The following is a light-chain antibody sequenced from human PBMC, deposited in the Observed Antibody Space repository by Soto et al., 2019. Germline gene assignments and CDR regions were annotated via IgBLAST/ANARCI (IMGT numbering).Light chain of an antibody. J-gene: IGLJ1*01. V-gene: IGLV2-8*01. CDR3: SSYAGSSNV. CDR1: SSDVGGYNY. CDR2: EVN. Sequence: SALTQPPSASGSPGQSVAISCTGTSSDVGGYNYVSWYQQHPGKAPKLMIYEVNTRPSGVPDRFSGSKSGNTASLTVSGLQAEDEADYYCSSYAGSSNVFGTGTKGTVL.